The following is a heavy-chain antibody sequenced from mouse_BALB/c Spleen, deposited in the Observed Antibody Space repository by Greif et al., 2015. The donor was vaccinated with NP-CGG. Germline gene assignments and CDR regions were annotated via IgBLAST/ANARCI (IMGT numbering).Heavy chain of an antibody. CDR2: ISYSGGT. Sequence: ESGPGLVKPSQSLSLTCTVTGYSITSDYAWNWIRQFPGNKLEWMGYISYSGGTSYNPSLKSRISITRDTSKNQFFLQLNSVTTEDTATYYCARSRFYYCGSSQYYYAMDYWGQGTSVTVSS. CDR1: GYSITSDYA. D-gene: IGHD1-1*01. V-gene: IGHV3-2*02. J-gene: IGHJ4*01. CDR3: ARSRFYYCGSSQYYYAMDY.